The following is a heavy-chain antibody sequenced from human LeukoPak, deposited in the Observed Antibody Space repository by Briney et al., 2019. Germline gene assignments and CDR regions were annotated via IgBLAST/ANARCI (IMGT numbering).Heavy chain of an antibody. D-gene: IGHD3-10*01. V-gene: IGHV1-46*01. Sequence: ASVKVSCKASGYTFTSYYMHWVRQAPGQGLEWMGIINPSGGSTSYAQKFQGRVTMTKNTSISTAYMELSSLRSEDTAVYYCARVSPKRVRGVIIPYYYGMDVWGQGTTVTVSS. CDR2: INPSGGST. CDR1: GYTFTSYY. CDR3: ARVSPKRVRGVIIPYYYGMDV. J-gene: IGHJ6*02.